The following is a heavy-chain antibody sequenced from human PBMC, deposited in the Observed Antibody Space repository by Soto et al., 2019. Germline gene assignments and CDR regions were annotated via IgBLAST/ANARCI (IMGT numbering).Heavy chain of an antibody. J-gene: IGHJ5*02. D-gene: IGHD4-17*01. CDR3: ARGDYRNWFDP. Sequence: QVQLVQSGAEEKKPGASVKVSCKASGYTFTSYAMHWVRQAPGQRLEWMGWINAGNGNTKYSQKFQGRVTITRDTTASTANMELSSLRSEDTAVYYCARGDYRNWFDPWGQGTLVTVSS. CDR1: GYTFTSYA. V-gene: IGHV1-3*05. CDR2: INAGNGNT.